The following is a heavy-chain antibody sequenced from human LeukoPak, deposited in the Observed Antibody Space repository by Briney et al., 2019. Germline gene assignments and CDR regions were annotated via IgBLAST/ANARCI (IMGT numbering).Heavy chain of an antibody. CDR2: ISYDGSNK. V-gene: IGHV3-30-3*01. J-gene: IGHJ4*02. CDR3: AKDHDYGGKGYYFDY. D-gene: IGHD4-23*01. Sequence: GRSLRLSCAASGFTLSSYAMHWVRQAPGKGLEWVAVISYDGSNKYYADSVKGRFTISRDNSKNTLYLQMNSLRAEDTAVYYCAKDHDYGGKGYYFDYWGQGTLVTVSS. CDR1: GFTLSSYA.